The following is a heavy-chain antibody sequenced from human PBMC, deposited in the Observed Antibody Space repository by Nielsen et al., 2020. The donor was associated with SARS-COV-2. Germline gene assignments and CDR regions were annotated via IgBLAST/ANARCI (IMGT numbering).Heavy chain of an antibody. CDR2: IYYDGRT. Sequence: ESLKISCTGSGFTFSDYSMNWIRLAPGKGLEWIGKIYYDGRTTYYNPSLKSRVSISADTTKNQFSLRLRSVTAADTAVYYCAREGDSRVPGNWFDTWGRGALVTVSS. V-gene: IGHV4-59*12. D-gene: IGHD2-2*01. J-gene: IGHJ5*02. CDR1: GFTFSDYS. CDR3: AREGDSRVPGNWFDT.